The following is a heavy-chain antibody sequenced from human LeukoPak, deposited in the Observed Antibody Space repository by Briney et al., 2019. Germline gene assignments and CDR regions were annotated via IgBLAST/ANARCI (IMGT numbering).Heavy chain of an antibody. CDR2: IYYSGST. V-gene: IGHV4-59*08. D-gene: IGHD2-15*01. Sequence: SSETLSLTCTVSGGSISSYYWSWIRQPPGKGLEWIGYIYYSGSTNCNPSLKSRVTISVDTSKNQFSLKLSSVTAADTAVYYCARLHCSGGSCPFDYWGQGTLVTVSS. CDR3: ARLHCSGGSCPFDY. CDR1: GGSISSYY. J-gene: IGHJ4*02.